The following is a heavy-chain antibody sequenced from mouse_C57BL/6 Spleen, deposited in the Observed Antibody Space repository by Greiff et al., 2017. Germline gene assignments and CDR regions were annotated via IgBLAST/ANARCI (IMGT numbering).Heavy chain of an antibody. Sequence: VQLQQPGAELVKPGASVKMSCKASGYTFTSYWITWVKQRPGQGLEWIGDIYPGSGSTNYNEKFKSKATLTVDTSSSTAYMQLSSLTSEDSAVYCCARSHYDSHGAMDYWGQGTSVTVSS. CDR1: GYTFTSYW. D-gene: IGHD2-4*01. CDR3: ARSHYDSHGAMDY. V-gene: IGHV1-55*01. J-gene: IGHJ4*01. CDR2: IYPGSGST.